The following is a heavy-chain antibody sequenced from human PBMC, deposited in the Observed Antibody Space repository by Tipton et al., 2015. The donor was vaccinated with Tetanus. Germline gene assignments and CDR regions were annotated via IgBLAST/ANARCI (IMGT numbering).Heavy chain of an antibody. V-gene: IGHV1-2*02. Sequence: QSGAEVKKPGASVRVSCKASGYTFTDYYIHWVRQTPRQGLEWLGWIKPSSGATKYAQMFQGRVTLTRDTSISTAYMELSSLTSGDTAVYFCARDQTKDGAFLLGFWGQGSRLTVSS. D-gene: IGHD2/OR15-2a*01. J-gene: IGHJ4*02. CDR3: ARDQTKDGAFLLGF. CDR1: GYTFTDYY. CDR2: IKPSSGAT.